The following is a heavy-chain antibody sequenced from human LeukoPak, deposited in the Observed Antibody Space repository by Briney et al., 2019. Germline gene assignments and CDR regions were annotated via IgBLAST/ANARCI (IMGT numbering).Heavy chain of an antibody. CDR1: GFTFSGYA. J-gene: IGHJ4*02. V-gene: IGHV3-64*05. Sequence: GGSLRLSCSASGFTFSGYAMHWVRQAPGKGLEYVSGISGDGASTYYADSVKGRFTTSRDNSKNTLYVQMTSLRAEDTAVYYCVYQVQGVVKWGQGTLVTVSS. CDR2: ISGDGAST. D-gene: IGHD3-3*01. CDR3: VYQVQGVVK.